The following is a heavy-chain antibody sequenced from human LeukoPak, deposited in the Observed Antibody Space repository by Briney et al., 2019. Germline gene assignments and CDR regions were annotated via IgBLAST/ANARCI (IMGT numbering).Heavy chain of an antibody. J-gene: IGHJ4*02. D-gene: IGHD3-16*02. V-gene: IGHV4-4*02. CDR1: GGSIYSSNW. CDR3: ARRTFGGVIAY. Sequence: PSETLSLTCAVSGGSIYSSNWWSWVRQPPGKGLEWIGEIYHSGSTNYNPSLKSRVTISVDKSNNQFSLRLSSVTAADTAVYYCARRTFGGVIAYWGQGTLVTVSS. CDR2: IYHSGST.